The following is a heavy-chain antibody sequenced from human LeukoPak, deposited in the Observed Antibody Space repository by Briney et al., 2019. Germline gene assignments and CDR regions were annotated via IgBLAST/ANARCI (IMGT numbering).Heavy chain of an antibody. D-gene: IGHD6-19*01. Sequence: SETLSLTCAVYGGSFSGYYWSWIRQPPGKGLEWIGEINHSGSTNYNPSLKSRVTISVDTSKNQFSLKLSSVTAADTAVYYCARRRQWLVSGADYWGQGTLVTVSS. CDR3: ARRRQWLVSGADY. CDR1: GGSFSGYY. V-gene: IGHV4-34*01. J-gene: IGHJ4*02. CDR2: INHSGST.